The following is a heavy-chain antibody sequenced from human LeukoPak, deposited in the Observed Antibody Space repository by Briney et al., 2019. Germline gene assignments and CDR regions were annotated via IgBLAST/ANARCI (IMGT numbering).Heavy chain of an antibody. Sequence: SGPTLVKPTQTLTLTCTFSGFSLSTSGVGVGWIRQPPGKALEWLALIYWDDDKRYSPSLKSRLTITQDTSKNQVVLTMTNMDPVDTATYYCAHRREDYGDYRYYFDYWGQGTLVTVSS. CDR1: GFSLSTSGVG. V-gene: IGHV2-5*02. J-gene: IGHJ4*02. CDR2: IYWDDDK. CDR3: AHRREDYGDYRYYFDY. D-gene: IGHD4-17*01.